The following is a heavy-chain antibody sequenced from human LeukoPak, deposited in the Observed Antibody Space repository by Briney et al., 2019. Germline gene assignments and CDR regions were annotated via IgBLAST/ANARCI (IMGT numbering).Heavy chain of an antibody. CDR2: IWYDGSNK. Sequence: GRSLRLSCAASGFTFSRYGMHWVRQAPGKGLEWVAVIWYDGSNKYYADSVKGRFTISRDNSKNTLYLQMNSLRAEDTAVYYCARDNDEAYYYYYGMDVWGQGTTVTVSS. CDR1: GFTFSRYG. D-gene: IGHD2-8*01. V-gene: IGHV3-33*01. J-gene: IGHJ6*02. CDR3: ARDNDEAYYYYYGMDV.